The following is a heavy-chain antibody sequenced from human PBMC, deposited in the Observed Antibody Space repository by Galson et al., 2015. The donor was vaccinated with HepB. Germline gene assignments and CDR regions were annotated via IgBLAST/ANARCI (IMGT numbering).Heavy chain of an antibody. V-gene: IGHV3-33*08. CDR1: GFTFSSYG. J-gene: IGHJ4*02. CDR2: IWYDGSNK. Sequence: SLRLSCAASGFTFSSYGMHWVRQAPGKGLEWVAVIWYDGSNKYYADSVKGRFTISRDNSKNTLYLQMNSLRAEDTAVYYCARDWRFGGWTAYFDYWGQGTLVTVSS. D-gene: IGHD6-19*01. CDR3: ARDWRFGGWTAYFDY.